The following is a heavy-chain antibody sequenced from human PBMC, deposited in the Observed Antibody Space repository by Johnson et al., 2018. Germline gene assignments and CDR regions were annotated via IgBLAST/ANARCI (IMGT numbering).Heavy chain of an antibody. Sequence: QVQLVQSGGGVVQPGRSLRLSCAASGFTFSSYGMYWVRQAPGKGLEWVAVISYAGSNKYYADSVKGRFTISRDNSKKPLYLQMNSLRAEDTAVYYCAKGPSYQLLDAEYFQHWGQGTLVTVSS. CDR3: AKGPSYQLLDAEYFQH. J-gene: IGHJ1*01. CDR1: GFTFSSYG. D-gene: IGHD2-2*01. CDR2: ISYAGSNK. V-gene: IGHV3-30*18.